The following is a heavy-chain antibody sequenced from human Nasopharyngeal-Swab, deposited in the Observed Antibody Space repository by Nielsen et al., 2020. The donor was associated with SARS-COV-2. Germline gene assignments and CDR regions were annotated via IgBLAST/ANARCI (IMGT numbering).Heavy chain of an antibody. V-gene: IGHV3-11*01. J-gene: IGHJ4*02. D-gene: IGHD4-17*01. Sequence: GESLKISCAASGFTFSDYYMSWIRQAPGKGLEWVSYISSSGSTIYYADSVKGRFTISRDNAKNSLYLQMNSLRAEDTAVYYCAGVIPTTTVATYWGQGTLVTVSS. CDR3: AGVIPTTTVATY. CDR1: GFTFSDYY. CDR2: ISSSGSTI.